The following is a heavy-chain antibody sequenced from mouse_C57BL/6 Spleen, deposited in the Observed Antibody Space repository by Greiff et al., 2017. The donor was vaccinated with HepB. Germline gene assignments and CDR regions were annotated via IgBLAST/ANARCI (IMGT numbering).Heavy chain of an antibody. J-gene: IGHJ4*01. V-gene: IGHV1-64*01. CDR2: IHPNSGST. Sequence: QVQLQQPGAELVKPGASVKLSCKASGYTFTSYWMHWVQQRPGQGLEWIGMIHPNSGSTNYNEKLKSKATLTVDKSSSTAYMQLSSLTAEDSAVYYCARVRIGSNYPYYAMDYWGQGTSVTVSS. CDR3: ARVRIGSNYPYYAMDY. D-gene: IGHD2-5*01. CDR1: GYTFTSYW.